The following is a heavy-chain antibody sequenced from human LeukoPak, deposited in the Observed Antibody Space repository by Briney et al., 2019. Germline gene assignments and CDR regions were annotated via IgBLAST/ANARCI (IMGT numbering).Heavy chain of an antibody. D-gene: IGHD3-9*01. CDR1: GGSISSTTYY. J-gene: IGHJ5*02. V-gene: IGHV4-39*01. Sequence: PSETLSLTCAVSGGSISSTTYYWGWIRQPPGKGLEWIGSIYYSGSTYYNPSLTSRVIVSVDTSRNQFSLKLSSVTAADAAVYYCARSSRRYDTWFDPWGQGTLVTVSS. CDR2: IYYSGST. CDR3: ARSSRRYDTWFDP.